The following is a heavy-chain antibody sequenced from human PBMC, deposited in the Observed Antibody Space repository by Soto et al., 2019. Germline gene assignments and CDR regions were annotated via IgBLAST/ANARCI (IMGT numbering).Heavy chain of an antibody. J-gene: IGHJ4*02. Sequence: EVQLLDSGGGLVQPGGSLRLSCAASGFTFSNYIMNWVRQAPGKGLDWVSAISASGGSTYYADSVKGRFTISRDNSKTTLYQKMSSRRAEDTAVYYCAKGPLGSGYDLDSWGQGTLVTVSS. CDR2: ISASGGST. D-gene: IGHD5-12*01. CDR1: GFTFSNYI. CDR3: AKGPLGSGYDLDS. V-gene: IGHV3-23*01.